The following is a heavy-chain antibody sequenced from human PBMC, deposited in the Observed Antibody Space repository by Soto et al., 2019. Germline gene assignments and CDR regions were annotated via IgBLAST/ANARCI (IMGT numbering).Heavy chain of an antibody. CDR3: AKGRDYVWGSYRYGVDY. CDR2: ISSSGGST. V-gene: IGHV3-23*01. J-gene: IGHJ4*02. Sequence: GGSLRLSCAASGFTFSSYAMSWVRQAPGKGLEWVSAISSSGGSTYYADSVKGRFTISRDNSKNTLYLQMNSLRAEDTAVYYCAKGRDYVWGSYRYGVDYWGQGTLVTVSS. D-gene: IGHD3-16*02. CDR1: GFTFSSYA.